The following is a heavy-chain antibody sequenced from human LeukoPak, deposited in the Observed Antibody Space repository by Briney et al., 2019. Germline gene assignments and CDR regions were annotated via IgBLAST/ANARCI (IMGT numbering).Heavy chain of an antibody. J-gene: IGHJ4*02. Sequence: PGGSLRLSCAASGFTFSSYSMTWVRQAPGKGLEWVSSISSSSTYIYYADSAKGRFTISRDNAKNSLYLQMNSLRAEDTAVYYCARDPDGYGGNSGFNYWGQGTLVTVSS. D-gene: IGHD4-23*01. CDR1: GFTFSSYS. CDR2: ISSSSTYI. CDR3: ARDPDGYGGNSGFNY. V-gene: IGHV3-21*01.